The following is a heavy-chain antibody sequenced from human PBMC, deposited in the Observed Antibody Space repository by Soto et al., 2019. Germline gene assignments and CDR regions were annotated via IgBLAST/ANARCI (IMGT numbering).Heavy chain of an antibody. V-gene: IGHV3-30-3*01. D-gene: IGHD5-18*01. Sequence: QVQLVESGGGVVQPGRSLRLSCAASGFTFSSYAMHWVSQAPGKGLEWVAVISYDGSNKYYADSVKGRFTISRDNSKNTLYLQMNSLRAEDTAVYYCASRQRRGYSYGDNWFDPWGQGTLVTVSS. CDR1: GFTFSSYA. CDR3: ASRQRRGYSYGDNWFDP. CDR2: ISYDGSNK. J-gene: IGHJ5*02.